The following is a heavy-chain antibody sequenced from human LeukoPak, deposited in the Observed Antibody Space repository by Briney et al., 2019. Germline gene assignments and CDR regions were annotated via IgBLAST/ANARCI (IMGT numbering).Heavy chain of an antibody. J-gene: IGHJ4*02. CDR3: AKDKAPLYSGYDWDLDF. CDR1: GFTFHHYA. CDR2: INWNSASI. V-gene: IGHV3-9*01. D-gene: IGHD5-12*01. Sequence: AGGSLRLSCAASGFTFHHYAIHWVRQVPGKGLEWVSGINWNSASIGYADSVKGRFTIPRDNAKNSVFLQMDSLRAEDTALYYCAKDKAPLYSGYDWDLDFWGQGTLVTVSS.